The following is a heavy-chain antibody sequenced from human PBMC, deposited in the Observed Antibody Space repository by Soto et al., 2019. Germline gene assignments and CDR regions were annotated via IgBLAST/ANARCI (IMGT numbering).Heavy chain of an antibody. Sequence: QVQLVQSGAEEKKPGASVNVSCKASGYTFTSYAIHWVSQAPGQRLEWMGWINAGNGNTKYSQKFQGRVTITRDTSASTAYMELSSLRSEDTAVYYCARDGPQARIMRYYGMDFWGQGTTVTVSS. CDR2: INAGNGNT. D-gene: IGHD3-16*01. J-gene: IGHJ6*02. V-gene: IGHV1-3*05. CDR3: ARDGPQARIMRYYGMDF. CDR1: GYTFTSYA.